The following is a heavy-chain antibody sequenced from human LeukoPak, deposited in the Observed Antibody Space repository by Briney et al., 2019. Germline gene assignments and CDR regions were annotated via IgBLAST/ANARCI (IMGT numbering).Heavy chain of an antibody. V-gene: IGHV5-51*01. CDR2: IYPGDSDT. D-gene: IGHD2-2*01. CDR3: ARWGQPASPHMDV. J-gene: IGHJ6*03. Sequence: GESLKISCKGSGYSFTSYWIGWVRQMPGKGLEWMGIIYPGDSDTRYSPSFRGQVTFSADKSISTAYLQWSSLKASDTAMYYCARWGQPASPHMDVWGKGTTVTVSS. CDR1: GYSFTSYW.